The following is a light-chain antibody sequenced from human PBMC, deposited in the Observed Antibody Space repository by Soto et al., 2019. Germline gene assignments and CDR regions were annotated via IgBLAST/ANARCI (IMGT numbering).Light chain of an antibody. CDR2: DVS. Sequence: QSALTQPASVSGSPGQSITVSCIGTSSDVGGYNYVSWYQQHPGKAPKLMIHDVSNRPSGVSNRFSGSKSGNTASLTISGPQAEDEAYYYCSSYASSNTQVFGGGTKVTVL. V-gene: IGLV2-14*03. J-gene: IGLJ2*01. CDR1: SSDVGGYNY. CDR3: SSYASSNTQV.